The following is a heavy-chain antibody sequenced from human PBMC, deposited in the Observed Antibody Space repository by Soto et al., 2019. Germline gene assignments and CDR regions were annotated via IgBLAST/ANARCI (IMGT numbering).Heavy chain of an antibody. CDR3: ARSLVHTFCSGGSCYSDQGRDYGMDV. Sequence: ASVKVSCKASGGTFSSYAISWVRQAPGQGLEWMGGIIPIFGTANYAQKFQGRVTITADESTSTAYMELSSLRSEDTAVYYCARSLVHTFCSGGSCYSDQGRDYGMDVWGQGPTVTVSS. V-gene: IGHV1-69*13. CDR2: IIPIFGTA. CDR1: GGTFSSYA. J-gene: IGHJ6*02. D-gene: IGHD2-15*01.